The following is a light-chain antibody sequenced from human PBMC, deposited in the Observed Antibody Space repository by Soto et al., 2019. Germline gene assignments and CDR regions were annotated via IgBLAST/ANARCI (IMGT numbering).Light chain of an antibody. CDR3: QQRSNWPST. J-gene: IGKJ4*01. CDR2: DAS. Sequence: EIVLTQSPATLSLSPGERATLSCRASQSVSSYLAWYQQKPGQAPRLLIYDASNRAPGIPARFSGSGSGTDFPLTITSLEPEDFAVYYCQQRSNWPSTFGGGTKVEIK. V-gene: IGKV3-11*01. CDR1: QSVSSY.